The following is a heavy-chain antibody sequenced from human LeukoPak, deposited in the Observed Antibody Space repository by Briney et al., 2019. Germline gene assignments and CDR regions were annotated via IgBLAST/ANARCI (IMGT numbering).Heavy chain of an antibody. Sequence: SETLSLTCAVYGGSFSGYYWSWIRQPPGKGLEWIGEINHSGSTNYNPSLKSRVTISVDTSKNQFSLKLSSVTAADTAVYYCARIVIAARPIYYYYMDVWGKGTTVTVSS. J-gene: IGHJ6*03. V-gene: IGHV4-34*01. CDR2: INHSGST. D-gene: IGHD6-6*01. CDR1: GGSFSGYY. CDR3: ARIVIAARPIYYYYMDV.